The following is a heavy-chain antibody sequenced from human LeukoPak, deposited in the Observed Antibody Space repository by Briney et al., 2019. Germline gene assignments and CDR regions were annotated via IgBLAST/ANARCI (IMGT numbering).Heavy chain of an antibody. CDR2: INHSGST. J-gene: IGHJ4*02. D-gene: IGHD3-22*01. Sequence: SETLSLTCAVYGGSFSGYYWSWIRQPPGKGLEWIGEINHSGSTNYSPSLRSRVTISVDTSKNQFSLKLSSVTAADTAVYYCARGDYYDSSGYGPNWGQGTLVTVSS. V-gene: IGHV4-34*01. CDR1: GGSFSGYY. CDR3: ARGDYYDSSGYGPN.